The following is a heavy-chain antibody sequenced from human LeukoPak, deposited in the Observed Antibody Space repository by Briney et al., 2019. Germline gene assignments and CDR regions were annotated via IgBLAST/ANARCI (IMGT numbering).Heavy chain of an antibody. Sequence: SETLSLTCTVSLDSISSSVYCWGWIRQPPGKGLEWIGSICYSGSTYYNPSLKSRVTISVDTSKNQFSLKLSSVTAADTAVYYCASIMDYWGQGTLVTVSS. CDR1: LDSISSSVYC. J-gene: IGHJ4*02. D-gene: IGHD3-16*01. V-gene: IGHV4-39*07. CDR3: ASIMDY. CDR2: ICYSGST.